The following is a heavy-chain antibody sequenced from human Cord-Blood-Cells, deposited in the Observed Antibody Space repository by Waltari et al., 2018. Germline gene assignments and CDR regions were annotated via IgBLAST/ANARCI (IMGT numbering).Heavy chain of an antibody. CDR2: ISGSGGST. D-gene: IGHD1-7*01. CDR3: AKSFGTGTTGAVDY. CDR1: GFTFSSYA. J-gene: IGHJ4*02. Sequence: EVQLLESGGGLVQPGGSLRLSCAASGFTFSSYAMSWVRQAPGKGLEWVSAISGSGGSTYYADAGKGRFTISRDNSKNTLYLQMNSLRAEDTAVYYCAKSFGTGTTGAVDYWGQGTLVTVSS. V-gene: IGHV3-23*01.